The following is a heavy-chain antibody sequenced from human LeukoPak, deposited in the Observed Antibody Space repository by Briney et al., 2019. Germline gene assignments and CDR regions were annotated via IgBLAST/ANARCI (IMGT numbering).Heavy chain of an antibody. CDR3: ARELSPVVKYYFEY. J-gene: IGHJ4*02. Sequence: PGGSLRLSCAASGFSFSNYGMHWVRQAPGKGLEWVAVIWYDGSNKYYADSVKGRFTISRDNSKNTLYLQMNSLRAEDTALYYCARELSPVVKYYFEYWGQGTLVTVSP. CDR2: IWYDGSNK. V-gene: IGHV3-33*01. D-gene: IGHD3-22*01. CDR1: GFSFSNYG.